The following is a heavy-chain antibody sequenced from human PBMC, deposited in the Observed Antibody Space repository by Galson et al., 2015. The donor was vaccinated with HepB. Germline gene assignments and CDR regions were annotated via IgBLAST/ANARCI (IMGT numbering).Heavy chain of an antibody. J-gene: IGHJ2*01. CDR2: ISGSIGST. CDR1: GFTFRPYA. D-gene: IGHD6-6*01. CDR3: AKDVSSSSVWYFDL. Sequence: SLRLSCAASGFTFRPYAMSWVRQAPGKGLEWVSGISGSIGSTYYADSVKGRFTISRDNSKNTLFLQMNSLRAEDTAVYYCAKDVSSSSVWYFDLWGRGTLVSVSS. V-gene: IGHV3-23*01.